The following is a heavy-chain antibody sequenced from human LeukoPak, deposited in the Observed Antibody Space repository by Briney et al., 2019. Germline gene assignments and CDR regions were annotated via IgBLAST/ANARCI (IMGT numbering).Heavy chain of an antibody. CDR3: ARHQHSGRKHYYGMDV. V-gene: IGHV4-59*08. CDR2: VYFDGST. D-gene: IGHD1-26*01. J-gene: IGHJ6*02. Sequence: SETLSLTCNVSGGSIGIYYWSWIRRPPGEGLEWIGYVYFDGSTKYSPSLKSRVSISVDTSKNQFSLRLNSVTAADTAVYYCARHQHSGRKHYYGMDVWGQGTTVTVSS. CDR1: GGSIGIYY.